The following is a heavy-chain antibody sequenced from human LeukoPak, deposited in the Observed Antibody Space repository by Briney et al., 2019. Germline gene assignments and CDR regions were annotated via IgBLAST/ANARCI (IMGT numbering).Heavy chain of an antibody. Sequence: ASVKVSCKASGYTFTSYDINWVRQATGQGLEWMGWMNPNSGNTGYAQKFQGRVTMTRNTSISTAYMELSSLRSEDTAVYYCARGRGGFGGVIFELLLDYWGQGTLVTVSS. J-gene: IGHJ4*02. V-gene: IGHV1-8*01. CDR2: MNPNSGNT. CDR1: GYTFTSYD. CDR3: ARGRGGFGGVIFELLLDY. D-gene: IGHD3-16*02.